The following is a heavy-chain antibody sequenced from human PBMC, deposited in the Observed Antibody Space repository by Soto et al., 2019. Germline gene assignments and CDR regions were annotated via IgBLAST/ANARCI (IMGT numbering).Heavy chain of an antibody. V-gene: IGHV3-33*01. CDR1: GFTFSSYG. Sequence: GGSLRLSCAASGFTFSSYGMHWVRQAPGKGLEWVAVIWYDGSNKYYADSVKGRFTISRDNSKNTLYLQMNSLRAEDTAVYYCARDSYSYSKWFDPWGQGTLVTVS. J-gene: IGHJ5*02. CDR2: IWYDGSNK. D-gene: IGHD5-18*01. CDR3: ARDSYSYSKWFDP.